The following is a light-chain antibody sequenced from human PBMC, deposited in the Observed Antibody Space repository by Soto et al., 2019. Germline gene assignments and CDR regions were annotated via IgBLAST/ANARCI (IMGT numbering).Light chain of an antibody. CDR2: GAS. V-gene: IGKV3-20*01. J-gene: IGKJ1*01. CDR3: QQYGSSPRT. CDR1: QSVSSSY. Sequence: EIVLTQSPGTLSLSPGERATLSCRASQSVSSSYLAWYQQKPGQAPRLLIYGASTRATGITDRFSGSGSGTDVPLTISRLEPEDFAVYYCQQYGSSPRTFGQGTKVEIK.